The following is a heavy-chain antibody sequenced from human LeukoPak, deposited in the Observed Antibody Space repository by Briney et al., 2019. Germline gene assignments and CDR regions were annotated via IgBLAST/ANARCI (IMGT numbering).Heavy chain of an antibody. CDR2: ISSSSSYI. J-gene: IGHJ4*02. V-gene: IGHV3-21*01. CDR1: GFTFSSYS. CDR3: ARDREKCSSGWYMY. D-gene: IGHD6-19*01. Sequence: WGSLRLSCAASGFTFSSYSMNWVRQAPGKGLEWVSSISSSSSYIYYADSVKGRFTISRDNAKNSLYLQMNSLRAEDTAVYYCARDREKCSSGWYMYWGQGTLVTVSS.